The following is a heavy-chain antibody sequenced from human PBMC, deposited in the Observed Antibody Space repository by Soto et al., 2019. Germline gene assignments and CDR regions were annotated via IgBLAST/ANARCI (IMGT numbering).Heavy chain of an antibody. CDR2: ISSGSNTI. V-gene: IGHV3-48*01. D-gene: IGHD2-15*01. Sequence: GGSLRLSCAASGFTFSIYSMNWFGQAPGKGLEWVSYISSGSNTIYYADSVKGRFTISRDNAKNSLYLQVNSLRAEDTAVYYCARYSGSAARTFDYWGQGTLVTVSS. CDR1: GFTFSIYS. J-gene: IGHJ4*02. CDR3: ARYSGSAARTFDY.